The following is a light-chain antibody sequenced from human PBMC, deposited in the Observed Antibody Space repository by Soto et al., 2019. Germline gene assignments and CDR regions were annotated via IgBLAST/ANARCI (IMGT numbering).Light chain of an antibody. J-gene: IGKJ4*01. CDR3: HKATSSPLT. CDR2: AAS. V-gene: IGKV1-12*01. Sequence: DIQMTQSPSSVSASVGDRVTITCRASQGISSWLAWYQQKPGKAPKLLIYAASSLQSGVPSRFSASGSGTHFPLTISTLQPEDFETNYGHKATSSPLTFGGGTKVEIK. CDR1: QGISSW.